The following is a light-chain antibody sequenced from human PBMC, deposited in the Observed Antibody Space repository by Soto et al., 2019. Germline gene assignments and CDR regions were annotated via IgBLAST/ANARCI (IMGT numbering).Light chain of an antibody. Sequence: EIVLTQSPATLSLSPGERATLSCRASQSVSSYLAWYQQKPGQAPRLLMYEASNRATGIPARFSGGGSGTDFTLTISSLEPEDFAVYYCQQRSDWPWTFGKGTKVDIK. CDR2: EAS. CDR1: QSVSSY. CDR3: QQRSDWPWT. J-gene: IGKJ1*01. V-gene: IGKV3-11*01.